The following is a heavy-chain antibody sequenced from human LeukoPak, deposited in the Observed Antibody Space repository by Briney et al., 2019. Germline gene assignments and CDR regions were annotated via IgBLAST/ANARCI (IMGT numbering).Heavy chain of an antibody. V-gene: IGHV1-18*01. Sequence: RASVKVSCKASGYTFTSYAIQWVRQAPGQGLEWMGWISAYNGNTNYAQKLQGRVTMTTDTSTSTAYMELRSLRSDDTAVYYCARVGYSNHYFDYWGQGTLVTVSS. CDR3: ARVGYSNHYFDY. CDR2: ISAYNGNT. D-gene: IGHD6-13*01. CDR1: GYTFTSYA. J-gene: IGHJ4*02.